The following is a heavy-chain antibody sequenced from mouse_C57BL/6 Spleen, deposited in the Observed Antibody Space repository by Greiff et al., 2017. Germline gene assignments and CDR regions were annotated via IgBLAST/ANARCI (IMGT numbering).Heavy chain of an antibody. V-gene: IGHV1-64*01. D-gene: IGHD1-1*01. Sequence: QVQLQQPGAELVKPGASVKLSCKASGYTFTSSWMHWVKQRPGQGLEWIGMIHPNSGSTNYNEKFKSKATLTVDKSSSTAYMQLSSLTSEDSAVYYCARDYYGSLGYWGQGTTLTVSS. CDR3: ARDYYGSLGY. CDR1: GYTFTSSW. CDR2: IHPNSGST. J-gene: IGHJ2*01.